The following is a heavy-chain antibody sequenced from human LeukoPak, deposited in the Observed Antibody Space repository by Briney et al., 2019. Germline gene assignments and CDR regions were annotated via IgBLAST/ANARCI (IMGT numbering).Heavy chain of an antibody. D-gene: IGHD5-18*01. CDR1: GLTFSTYS. V-gene: IGHV3-48*01. CDR3: TRDPGYSYAMDS. Sequence: GGSLRLSCEASGLTFSTYSMTWVGKAPGEGLGWISYISHGSTRIFYADSVEGRFTVSRDDAKNALYLQMNSLRVEDTAVYYCTRDPGYSYAMDSWGQGILVTVSS. J-gene: IGHJ4*02. CDR2: ISHGSTRI.